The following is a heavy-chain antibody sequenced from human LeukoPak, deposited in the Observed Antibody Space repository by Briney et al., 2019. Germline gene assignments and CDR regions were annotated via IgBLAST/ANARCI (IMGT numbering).Heavy chain of an antibody. CDR1: GYSFTSYW. J-gene: IGHJ5*02. CDR3: ARRGSTVTTQGDWFDP. Sequence: GESLKISCKGSGYSFTSYWIGWVRQMPGKGLEWMGIIYPGDSDTRYSPSFQGQVTISADKSISTAYLQWSSLKASDTAMYYRARRGSTVTTQGDWFDPWGQGTLVTVSS. D-gene: IGHD4-17*01. CDR2: IYPGDSDT. V-gene: IGHV5-51*01.